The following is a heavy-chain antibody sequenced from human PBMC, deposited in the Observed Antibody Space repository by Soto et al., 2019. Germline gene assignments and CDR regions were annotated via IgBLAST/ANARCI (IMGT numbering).Heavy chain of an antibody. J-gene: IGHJ4*01. Sequence: QLQLQESGPGLVKPSETLSLTCTVSGGSISSSSYYWGWIRQPPGKGLEWIGSIYYSWRTYYNPSLKSRVTISVDTSKSQCSLKLSSVTAADTAVYYCARHSLADYKYYFDYWGHGTLVTVSS. CDR1: GGSISSSSYY. CDR3: ARHSLADYKYYFDY. CDR2: IYYSWRT. V-gene: IGHV4-39*01. D-gene: IGHD4-4*01.